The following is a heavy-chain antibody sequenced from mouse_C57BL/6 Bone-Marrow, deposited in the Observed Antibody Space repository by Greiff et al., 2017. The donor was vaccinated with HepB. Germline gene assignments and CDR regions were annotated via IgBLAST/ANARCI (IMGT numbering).Heavy chain of an antibody. CDR2: ISNLAYSI. CDR1: GFTFSDYG. V-gene: IGHV5-15*04. J-gene: IGHJ4*01. CDR3: ARRLLRFYAMDY. Sequence: EVQRVESGGGLVQPGGSLKLSCAASGFTFSDYGMAWVRQAPRKGPEWVAFISNLAYSIYYADTVTGRFTISRENAKNTLYLETSSLRSEDTAMYYCARRLLRFYAMDYWGQGTSVTVSS. D-gene: IGHD1-1*01.